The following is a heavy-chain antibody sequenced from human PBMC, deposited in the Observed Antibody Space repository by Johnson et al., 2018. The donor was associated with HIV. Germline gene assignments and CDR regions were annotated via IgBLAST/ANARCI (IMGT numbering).Heavy chain of an antibody. J-gene: IGHJ3*01. CDR2: ISGRGDTT. D-gene: IGHD6-13*01. CDR1: GFTFISYA. CDR3: TTHSSSWADAFDV. V-gene: IGHV3-23*04. Sequence: EVQLVESGGGLVQPGGSLRLSCAASGFTFISYAMSWVRQAPGKGLEWVSAISGRGDTTYYTDSVKGRFTISRDNSKNTLYLQMNSLRGEDTAVYYCTTHSSSWADAFDVWGQGTMVTVSS.